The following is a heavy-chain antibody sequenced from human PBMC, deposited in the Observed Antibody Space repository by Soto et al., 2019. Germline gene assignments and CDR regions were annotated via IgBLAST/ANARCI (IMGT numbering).Heavy chain of an antibody. CDR1: GGTFRNSA. Sequence: QVQLEQSGAEVKKPGSSVKVSCKASGGTFRNSAISWVRQAPGQGLEWMGGIMPIFPTPDYAQKFQGRVTITADESTSTAYMELSGLRSDDTAVYFCARDNDRPQLGGNYYYILDVWGHGTTVTVS. V-gene: IGHV1-69*12. J-gene: IGHJ6*02. CDR3: ARDNDRPQLGGNYYYILDV. CDR2: IMPIFPTP. D-gene: IGHD1-1*01.